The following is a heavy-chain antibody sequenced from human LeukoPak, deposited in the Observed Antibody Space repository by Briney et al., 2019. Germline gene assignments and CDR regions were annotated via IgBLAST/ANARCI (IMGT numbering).Heavy chain of an antibody. CDR3: ARDVDIVATSAFDI. Sequence: ASVKVSCKASGCTFTGYYMHWVRQAPGQGLEWMGWINPNSGGTNYAQKFQGRVTMTRDTSISTAYMELSRLRSDDTAVYYCARDVDIVATSAFDIWGQGTMVAVSS. CDR2: INPNSGGT. V-gene: IGHV1-2*02. CDR1: GCTFTGYY. D-gene: IGHD5-12*01. J-gene: IGHJ3*02.